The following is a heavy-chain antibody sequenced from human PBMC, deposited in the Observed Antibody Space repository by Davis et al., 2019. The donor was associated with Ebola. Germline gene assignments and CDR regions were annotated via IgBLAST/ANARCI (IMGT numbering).Heavy chain of an antibody. CDR1: GFTFSGYW. CDR3: AREGYCSGGSCYHLDY. D-gene: IGHD2-15*01. J-gene: IGHJ4*02. CDR2: INSDGSST. Sequence: HTGGSLRLSCAASGFTFSGYWMHWVRQAPGKGLVWVSRINSDGSSTSYADSVKGRFTISRDNAKNTLYLQMNSLRAEDTAVFYCAREGYCSGGSCYHLDYWGQGTLVTVSS. V-gene: IGHV3-74*01.